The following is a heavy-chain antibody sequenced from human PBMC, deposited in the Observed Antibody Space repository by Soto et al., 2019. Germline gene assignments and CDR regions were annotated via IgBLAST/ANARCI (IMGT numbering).Heavy chain of an antibody. D-gene: IGHD3-22*01. J-gene: IGHJ3*02. V-gene: IGHV3-9*01. CDR2: ISWNSGSI. CDR1: GFTFDDYA. Sequence: GGSLRLSCAASGFTFDDYAMHWVLQAPGKGLEWVSGISWNSGSIGYADSVKGRFTISRDNAKNSLYLQMNSLRAEDTALYYCATPTDYYHSSGYYSAHAFDIWGQGTMVTVSS. CDR3: ATPTDYYHSSGYYSAHAFDI.